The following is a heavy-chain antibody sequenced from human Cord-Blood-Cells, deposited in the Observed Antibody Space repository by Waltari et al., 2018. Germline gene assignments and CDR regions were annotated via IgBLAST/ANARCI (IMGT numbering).Heavy chain of an antibody. Sequence: QVQLVQSGAEVKKPGASVKVSCKASGYTFTGYYMHWVRKAPGQGVEWRGVINPNSGGTNYAQKFQRRVTMARDRSISTAYMELSRLGSDDTAVYYCARGGTVDYWGQGTLVTVSS. J-gene: IGHJ4*02. CDR1: GYTFTGYY. D-gene: IGHD3-16*01. CDR2: INPNSGGT. V-gene: IGHV1-2*02. CDR3: ARGGTVDY.